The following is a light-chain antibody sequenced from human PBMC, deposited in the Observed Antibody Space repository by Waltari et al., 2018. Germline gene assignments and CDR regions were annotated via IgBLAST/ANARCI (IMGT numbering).Light chain of an antibody. CDR1: QSVSSY. J-gene: IGKJ4*01. Sequence: EIVLTQSPATLSLSPGERATLSCRASQSVSSYLAWYQQKPGQAPRLLIYDASNRATGIPARFSGSGSATDFTLTISSLEPEDFAVYYCQQRSNWPPGSTFGGGTKVEIK. CDR3: QQRSNWPPGST. CDR2: DAS. V-gene: IGKV3-11*01.